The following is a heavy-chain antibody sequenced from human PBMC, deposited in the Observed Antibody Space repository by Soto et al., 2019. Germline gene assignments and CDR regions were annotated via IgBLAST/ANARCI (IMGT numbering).Heavy chain of an antibody. CDR3: ARPNGPRHYYYGMDV. V-gene: IGHV5-51*01. D-gene: IGHD1-1*01. Sequence: PGESLKISCKGSGYSFTTYWIGWVRQMPGKGLEWMGIIYPGDSDTRYSPSFQGQVTISADKSISTAYLQWSSLQASGTAMYYCARPNGPRHYYYGMDVWGQGTTVTVS. CDR1: GYSFTTYW. J-gene: IGHJ6*02. CDR2: IYPGDSDT.